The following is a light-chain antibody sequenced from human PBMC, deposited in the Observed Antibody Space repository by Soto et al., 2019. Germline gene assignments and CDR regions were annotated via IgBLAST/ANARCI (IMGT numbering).Light chain of an antibody. CDR1: QSLLHSDGYNY. CDR3: MQALQTPRT. Sequence: DIVMTQSPLSLPVTPGEPASISCRSSQSLLHSDGYNYLDWFLQRPGQSPQVLIYLGSNRAPGVPDRFSGSGSGTDFTLKISRVEAEDVGVYDCMQALQTPRTFGGGTKVEIK. V-gene: IGKV2-28*01. J-gene: IGKJ4*01. CDR2: LGS.